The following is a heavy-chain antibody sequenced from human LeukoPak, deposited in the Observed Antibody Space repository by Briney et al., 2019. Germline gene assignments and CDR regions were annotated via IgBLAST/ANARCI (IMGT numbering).Heavy chain of an antibody. Sequence: ASVKVSCKASGGTFSSYAISWVRQAPGQGLEWMGRIIPILGIANYAQKFQGRVTITADKSTSTAYMELSSLRSEDTAVYYCAQGNFTIFGVVHYYYYGMDVWGQGTTVTVSS. CDR1: GGTFSSYA. CDR3: AQGNFTIFGVVHYYYYGMDV. CDR2: IIPILGIA. J-gene: IGHJ6*02. V-gene: IGHV1-69*04. D-gene: IGHD3-3*01.